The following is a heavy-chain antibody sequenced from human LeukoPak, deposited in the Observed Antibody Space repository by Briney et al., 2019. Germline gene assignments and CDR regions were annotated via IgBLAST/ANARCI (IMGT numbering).Heavy chain of an antibody. CDR2: IKGKTDGGTT. Sequence: GGSLRLSCAASGFTFSNAWMSWVRQAPGKGLEWVGRIKGKTDGGTTDYAAPVKGRFTISRDDSKNTLYLQMNSLKTEDTAVYYCTTRAPFGEDYFDYWGQGTLVTVSS. D-gene: IGHD3-3*01. V-gene: IGHV3-15*01. CDR1: GFTFSNAW. J-gene: IGHJ4*02. CDR3: TTRAPFGEDYFDY.